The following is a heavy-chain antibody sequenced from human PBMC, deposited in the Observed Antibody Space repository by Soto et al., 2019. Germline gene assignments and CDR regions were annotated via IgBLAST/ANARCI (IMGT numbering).Heavy chain of an antibody. Sequence: QTLSLTCAISGDSVSSSSVTWNWIRRSPSRGLEWLGRTYYRSKWYNDYAESVKSRITINPDTSKNQFSLHLNSVTPEDAAVYYCVRLIGNSWLDFWGQGTLVTVSS. CDR1: GDSVSSSSVT. J-gene: IGHJ5*01. V-gene: IGHV6-1*01. CDR2: TYYRSKWYN. CDR3: VRLIGNSWLDF. D-gene: IGHD1-26*01.